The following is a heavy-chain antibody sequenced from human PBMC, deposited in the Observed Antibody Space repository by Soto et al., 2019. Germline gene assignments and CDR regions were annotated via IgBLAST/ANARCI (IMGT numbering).Heavy chain of an antibody. J-gene: IGHJ4*02. CDR2: MYYSGST. Sequence: QVQLRESGPGLVKPSQTLSLTCTVSGGSINSGGYYWNWIRQHPGKGLEWIGYMYYSGSTYYNPFLRRRVIISADTSENHFSLKLSSVTAADTAVYFCGRGYRQSGYSSSWVFDYWGQGTLVNVSS. D-gene: IGHD6-13*01. CDR1: GGSINSGGYY. V-gene: IGHV4-31*03. CDR3: GRGYRQSGYSSSWVFDY.